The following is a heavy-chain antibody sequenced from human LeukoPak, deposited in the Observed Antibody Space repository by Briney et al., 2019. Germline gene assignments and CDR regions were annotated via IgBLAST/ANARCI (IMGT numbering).Heavy chain of an antibody. CDR1: GFIFSNYG. CDR2: ISYDENDK. CDR3: ARRWSFDY. D-gene: IGHD6-13*01. J-gene: IGHJ4*02. V-gene: IGHV3-30*03. Sequence: GGSLRLSCAASGFIFSNYGIHWVRQAPGKGLEWVAVISYDENDKYYADSVKGRFTISRDNSKNTLYLRMNSLRTEDTAVYYCARRWSFDYWGQGTLVTVSS.